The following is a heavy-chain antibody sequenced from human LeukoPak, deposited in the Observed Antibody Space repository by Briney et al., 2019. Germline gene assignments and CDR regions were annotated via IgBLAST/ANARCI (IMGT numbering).Heavy chain of an antibody. CDR1: GFTVSSNY. J-gene: IGHJ6*02. CDR3: AKLLSITGTVGYGMDV. Sequence: GGSLRLSCAASGFTVSSNYMSWVRQAPGKGLEWVSVIYSGGSTYYADSVKGRFTISRDNSKNTLYLQMNSLRAEDTAVYYCAKLLSITGTVGYGMDVWGQGTTVTVSS. D-gene: IGHD1-7*01. CDR2: IYSGGST. V-gene: IGHV3-66*04.